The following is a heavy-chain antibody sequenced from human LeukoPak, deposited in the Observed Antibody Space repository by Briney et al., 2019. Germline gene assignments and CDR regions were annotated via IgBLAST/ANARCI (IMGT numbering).Heavy chain of an antibody. V-gene: IGHV4-4*02. CDR3: ARALLGLNWFDP. CDR2: IYHRDYT. CDR1: GFTFSNAW. D-gene: IGHD1-26*01. J-gene: IGHJ5*02. Sequence: GSLRLSCAASGFTFSNAWMSWVRQAPGQGLEWIGYIYHRDYTYYNPSLKNRVTISLDKSKNQFSLRLSSVTAAVTAVYYCARALLGLNWFDPWGQGTLVTVSS.